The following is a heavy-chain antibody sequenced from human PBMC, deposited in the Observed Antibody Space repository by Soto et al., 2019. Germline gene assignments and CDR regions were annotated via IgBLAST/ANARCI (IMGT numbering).Heavy chain of an antibody. CDR2: IYYSGST. J-gene: IGHJ5*02. CDR3: ARVKCSGGSCYDRNWFDP. V-gene: IGHV4-59*01. D-gene: IGHD2-15*01. Sequence: SETLSLTCTVSGGSISSYYWSWIRQPLGKGLEWIGYIYYSGSTNYNPSLKSRVTISVDTSKNQFSLKLSSVTAADTAVYYCARVKCSGGSCYDRNWFDPWGQGTLVTVSS. CDR1: GGSISSYY.